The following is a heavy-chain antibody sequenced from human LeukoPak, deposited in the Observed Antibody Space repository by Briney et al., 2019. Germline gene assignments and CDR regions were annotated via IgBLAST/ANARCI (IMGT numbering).Heavy chain of an antibody. Sequence: PSETLSLTCTVSGGSISTSSYYWGWVRQPPGKGLEWIGSIYYSGSTYYNPSLKSRVTISVDTSKNQFSLKLSSVTAADTAVYYCAIRRGYSYGYNYWGQGTLVTVSS. CDR1: GGSISTSSYY. CDR3: AIRRGYSYGYNY. D-gene: IGHD5-18*01. CDR2: IYYSGST. V-gene: IGHV4-39*07. J-gene: IGHJ4*02.